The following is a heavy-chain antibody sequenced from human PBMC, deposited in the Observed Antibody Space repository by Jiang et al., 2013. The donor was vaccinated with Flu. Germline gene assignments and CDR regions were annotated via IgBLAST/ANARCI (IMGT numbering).Heavy chain of an antibody. CDR2: ISAYNGNT. V-gene: IGHV1-18*01. J-gene: IGHJ5*02. D-gene: IGHD4-11*01. Sequence: SGAEVKKPGASVKVSCKASGYTFTSYGISWVRQAPGQGLEWMGWISAYNGNTNYAQKLQGRVTMTTDTSTSTAYMELRSLRSDDTAVYYCARSRVISNYLRPTPEPRWFDPWGQGTLVTVSS. CDR1: GYTFTSYG. CDR3: ARSRVISNYLRPTPEPRWFDP.